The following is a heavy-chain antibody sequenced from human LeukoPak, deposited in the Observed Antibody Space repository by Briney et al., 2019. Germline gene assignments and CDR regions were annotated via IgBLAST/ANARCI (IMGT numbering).Heavy chain of an antibody. CDR3: ARDIDYNIDC. D-gene: IGHD3-9*01. CDR1: GYTFTKYG. Sequence: ASVKVSCKASGYTFTKYGVSWVRQAPGQGLEWIGWINANNGNINYAQNLQGRVTVTTDTSTSTAYMELRSLRSDDTAVYYCARDIDYNIDCWGQGTLVTVSS. V-gene: IGHV1-18*04. J-gene: IGHJ4*02. CDR2: INANNGNI.